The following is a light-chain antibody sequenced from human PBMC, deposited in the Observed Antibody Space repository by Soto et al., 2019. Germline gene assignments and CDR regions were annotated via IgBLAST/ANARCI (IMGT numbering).Light chain of an antibody. CDR1: QSVSSSY. J-gene: IGKJ1*01. CDR3: QQYDSSPPWT. CDR2: GAS. V-gene: IGKV3-20*01. Sequence: DIVLTQSPGTLSLSPGERATLSCRASQSVSSSYFAWYQQKPGQAPRLLIYGASSRATGIPDRCSGSGSGTDVTLTIIRLEPADVAVDYCQQYDSSPPWTFGPGTKVEIK.